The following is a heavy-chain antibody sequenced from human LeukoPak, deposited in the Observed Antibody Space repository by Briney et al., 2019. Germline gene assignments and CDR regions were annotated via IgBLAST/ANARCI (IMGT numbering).Heavy chain of an antibody. CDR1: GDSISSYY. J-gene: IGHJ4*02. CDR2: IYASGSS. D-gene: IGHD5-18*01. CDR3: ARGRDTYGYPDY. V-gene: IGHV4-4*07. Sequence: SETLSLTCTVSGDSISSYYWIWIRQPAGKGLEYIGRIYASGSSSYNPSLKSRVSMSVDTSQNQFSLRLSSVTAADTAVYYCARGRDTYGYPDYWGQGTLVTVSS.